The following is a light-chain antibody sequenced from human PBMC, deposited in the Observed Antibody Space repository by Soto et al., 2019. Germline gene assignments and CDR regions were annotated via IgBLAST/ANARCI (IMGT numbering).Light chain of an antibody. CDR3: GTWDSSLSAGV. Sequence: QSVLTQPPSVSAAPGQTVTISCSGSSSNIGNNFVSWSQQLPGTAPKLLIYDNYHRPSGIPDRFSGSKSGTSATLGITGLQTGDEADYYCGTWDSSLSAGVFGGGTKLTVL. J-gene: IGLJ2*01. CDR2: DNY. V-gene: IGLV1-51*01. CDR1: SSNIGNNF.